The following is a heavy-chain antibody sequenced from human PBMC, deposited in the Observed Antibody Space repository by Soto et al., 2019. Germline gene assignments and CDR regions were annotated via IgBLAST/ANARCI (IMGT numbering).Heavy chain of an antibody. J-gene: IGHJ3*02. V-gene: IGHV4-31*03. D-gene: IGHD5-12*01. CDR1: GGSISSGGYY. CDR3: ARFRTITSRGDHDAFDI. Sequence: QVQLQESGPGLVKPSQTLSLTCTVSGGSISSGGYYWSWIRQHPGKGLEWIGYIYYSGSTYYNPSLKIRITITVDTSKNQFSLKLSSVTAADTAVYYFARFRTITSRGDHDAFDIWGQGTMVTVSS. CDR2: IYYSGST.